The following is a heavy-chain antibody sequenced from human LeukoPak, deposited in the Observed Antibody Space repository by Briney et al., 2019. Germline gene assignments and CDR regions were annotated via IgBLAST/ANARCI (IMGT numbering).Heavy chain of an antibody. J-gene: IGHJ4*02. Sequence: SETLSLTCTVSGGSINIYYWSWIRQPPGKGLEWIGYIYYSGSTNYNPSLKSRVTISVDTSKNQLSLKMTSVTAADTAVYYCARSRGQQLEFDYWGQGTLVTVSS. D-gene: IGHD6-13*01. CDR3: ARSRGQQLEFDY. CDR2: IYYSGST. V-gene: IGHV4-59*01. CDR1: GGSINIYY.